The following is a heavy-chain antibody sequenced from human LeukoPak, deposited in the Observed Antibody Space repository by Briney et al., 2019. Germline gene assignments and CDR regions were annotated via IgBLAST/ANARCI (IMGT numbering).Heavy chain of an antibody. D-gene: IGHD3-10*01. CDR3: AKGSDYYGSVTSKKTD. CDR2: ISGGSGNI. Sequence: GGSLRLSCSVSGFTFSNYAMHWVRQAPGKGLQWVSLISGGSGNIYYVDSVKGRFTISRDNSKNTLYVQMTSLRAEDTAIYYCAKGSDYYGSVTSKKTDWGQGTQVIVSS. CDR1: GFTFSNYA. V-gene: IGHV3-23*01. J-gene: IGHJ4*02.